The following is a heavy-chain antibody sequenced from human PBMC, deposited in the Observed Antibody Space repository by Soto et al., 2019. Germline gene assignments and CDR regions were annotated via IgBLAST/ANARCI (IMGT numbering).Heavy chain of an antibody. V-gene: IGHV1-46*03. CDR1: GYTFTRYF. J-gene: IGHJ4*02. CDR2: LNSSGGSI. D-gene: IGHD2-2*01. CDR3: ASGLVDCSSTSCYFGYSDY. Sequence: QVQLVQSGAEVKKPGASVKVSCKASGYTFTRYFIQWVRQAPGQGLEWMGILNSSGGSIFFEQKFQGRVTMTRDTSTSTVYMELSSLRSEDTAVYYCASGLVDCSSTSCYFGYSDYWGQGTLVTVSS.